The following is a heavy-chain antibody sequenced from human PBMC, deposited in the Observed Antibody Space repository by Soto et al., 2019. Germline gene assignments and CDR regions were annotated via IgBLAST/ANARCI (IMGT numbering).Heavy chain of an antibody. Sequence: GGSLRLSCAASGFTFRSYAMHWVRQAPGKGLEWVAVISYDGVTIYHADSVKGRFTISRDNSKNTLYLQMNSLRAEDTAVYYCARHGHYYDSSGYYAAFDIWGQGTMVTVSS. V-gene: IGHV3-30*03. CDR3: ARHGHYYDSSGYYAAFDI. CDR1: GFTFRSYA. D-gene: IGHD3-22*01. J-gene: IGHJ3*02. CDR2: ISYDGVTI.